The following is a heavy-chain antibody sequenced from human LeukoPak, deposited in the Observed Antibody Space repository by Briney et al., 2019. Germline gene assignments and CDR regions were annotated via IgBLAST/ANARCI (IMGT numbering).Heavy chain of an antibody. CDR1: GFTYSHYG. CDR3: AKDAQRGFDYSNSLEY. Sequence: GGSLRLFCAASGFTYSHYGMHRGRQAPGKGLEWVAVIWSDATEKYYGDAVKGRFTISRDNSRNTLYLQMNSLRAEDTAVYYCAKDAQRGFDYSNSLEYWGQGTLVTVSS. D-gene: IGHD4-11*01. CDR2: IWSDATEK. V-gene: IGHV3-33*06. J-gene: IGHJ4*02.